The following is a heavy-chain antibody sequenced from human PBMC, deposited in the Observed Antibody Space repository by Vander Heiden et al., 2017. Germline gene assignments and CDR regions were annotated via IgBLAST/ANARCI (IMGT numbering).Heavy chain of an antibody. V-gene: IGHV2-5*02. CDR2: IYWDDDK. CDR3: AQRTGTTYAFDI. Sequence: QITLKESGPTLVKPTQTLTLTCTFSGFSLSTSGVGVGWIRQPPGKALEWLALIYWDDDKRYSPSLKSRLTITKDTSKNQVVLTMTNMDPVDTATYCCAQRTGTTYAFDIWGQGTMVTVSS. J-gene: IGHJ3*02. CDR1: GFSLSTSGVG. D-gene: IGHD1-1*01.